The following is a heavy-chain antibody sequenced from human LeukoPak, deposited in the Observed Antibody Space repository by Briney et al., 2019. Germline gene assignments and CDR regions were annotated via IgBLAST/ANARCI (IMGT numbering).Heavy chain of an antibody. Sequence: GGSLRLSCAASGFTFSSYGMHWVRQAPGKGLEWVAFIRYDGSNKYYADSVKGRFTISRDNSKNTLYLQMNSLRAEDTAVYYCAIVPWYVLKEYFQHWGQGTLVTVSS. J-gene: IGHJ1*01. CDR3: AIVPWYVLKEYFQH. D-gene: IGHD6-13*01. CDR2: IRYDGSNK. V-gene: IGHV3-30*02. CDR1: GFTFSSYG.